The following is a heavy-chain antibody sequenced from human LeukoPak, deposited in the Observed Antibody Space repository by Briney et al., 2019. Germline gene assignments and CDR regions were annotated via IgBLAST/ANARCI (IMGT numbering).Heavy chain of an antibody. CDR2: INPNSGGT. J-gene: IGHJ4*02. CDR1: GYTFTGYY. CDR3: ARGNMIAAAGTPFDY. D-gene: IGHD6-13*01. V-gene: IGHV1-2*02. Sequence: ASVKVSCKASGYTFTGYYMHWVRQAPGQGFEWMGWINPNSGGTNYAQKFQGRVTMTRDTSISTAYMELSRLRSDDTAVYYCARGNMIAAAGTPFDYWGQGTLVTVSS.